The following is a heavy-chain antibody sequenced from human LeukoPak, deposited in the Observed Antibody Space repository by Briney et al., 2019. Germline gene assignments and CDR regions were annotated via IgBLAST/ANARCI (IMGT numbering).Heavy chain of an antibody. D-gene: IGHD3-10*01. Sequence: GASVKVSCKASGYTFTNYYIHWVRQAPGQGLEWMGIINPSGGTTSSTQKFQGRLAMTTDTSTATAYMELSSLTSEDTAVYYCAREMIWFEPPYKDWGQGTLVTVSS. CDR3: AREMIWFEPPYKD. V-gene: IGHV1-46*01. CDR1: GYTFTNYY. CDR2: INPSGGTT. J-gene: IGHJ4*02.